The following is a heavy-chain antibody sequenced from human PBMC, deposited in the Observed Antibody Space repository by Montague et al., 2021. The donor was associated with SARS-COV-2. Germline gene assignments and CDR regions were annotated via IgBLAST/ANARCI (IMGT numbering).Heavy chain of an antibody. CDR2: ISDDGSNK. J-gene: IGHJ4*02. CDR1: GFVFSTYA. Sequence: SLRLSCAASGFVFSTYAMHWVRQAPGKGLEWVTVISDDGSNKYYADSVKGRFTISRDNSKNTLYLQMNSLRTEDMAVYYCARANAMQLWSLGEYYFDYWGQGTLVTVSS. CDR3: ARANAMQLWSLGEYYFDY. V-gene: IGHV3-30*04. D-gene: IGHD5-18*01.